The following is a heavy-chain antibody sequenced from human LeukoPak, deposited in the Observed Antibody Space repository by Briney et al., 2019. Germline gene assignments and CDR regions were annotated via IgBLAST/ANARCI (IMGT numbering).Heavy chain of an antibody. J-gene: IGHJ4*02. D-gene: IGHD3-22*01. CDR2: ISSSGSTI. V-gene: IGHV3-11*01. CDR3: ARDKVYYYDSSGKEAY. CDR1: GFTFSDYY. Sequence: PGGSLRLSCAASGFTFSDYYMSWIRQAPGKGLEWVSYISSSGSTIYYADSVKGRFTISRDNAKNSLYLQMNSLRAEDTAVYYRARDKVYYYDSSGKEAYWGQGTLVTVSS.